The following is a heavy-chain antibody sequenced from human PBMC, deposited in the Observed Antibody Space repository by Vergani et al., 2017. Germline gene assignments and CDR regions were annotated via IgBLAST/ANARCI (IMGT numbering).Heavy chain of an antibody. CDR2: ISAYNGNT. J-gene: IGHJ4*02. CDR3: ARVVRHRDDYVWGSYRERIFDY. V-gene: IGHV1-18*01. Sequence: QVQLVQSGAEVKKPGASVKVSCTASGYTFTSYGISWVRQAPGHGLEWMGWISAYNGNTNYAQKLQGRVTMTTDTSTSTAYMELRSLRSDDTAVYYCARVVRHRDDYVWGSYRERIFDYWGQGTLVTVSS. CDR1: GYTFTSYG. D-gene: IGHD3-16*02.